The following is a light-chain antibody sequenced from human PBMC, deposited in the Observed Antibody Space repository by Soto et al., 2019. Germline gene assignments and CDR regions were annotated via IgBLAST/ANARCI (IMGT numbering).Light chain of an antibody. Sequence: EIVLTQSPATLSLTPGERATLSCRASRSVGNSLAWYQQKPGQAPGLIIYEVSTRATGIPARFSGSGSGTDFTLTICRLESEDFAIYYCHQHSDWPLTFGAGTRVEIK. V-gene: IGKV3-11*01. J-gene: IGKJ4*01. CDR1: RSVGNS. CDR3: HQHSDWPLT. CDR2: EVS.